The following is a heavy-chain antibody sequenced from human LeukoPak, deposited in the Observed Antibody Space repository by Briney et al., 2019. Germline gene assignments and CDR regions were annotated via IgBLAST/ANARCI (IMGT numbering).Heavy chain of an antibody. CDR3: ARQVGSSSLDV. D-gene: IGHD6-13*01. Sequence: SETLSLTCTVFGGSISSGNYYWNWIRQHPGKGLEWIGYIYYSESTYSNPSLKSRVTISIDTSKNQFSLKLSSVTVADTAVYYCARQVGSSSLDVWGQGTTVTVSS. CDR2: IYYSEST. CDR1: GGSISSGNYY. J-gene: IGHJ6*02. V-gene: IGHV4-31*03.